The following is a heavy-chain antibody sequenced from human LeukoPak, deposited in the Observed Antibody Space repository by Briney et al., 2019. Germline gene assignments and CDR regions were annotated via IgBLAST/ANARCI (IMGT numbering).Heavy chain of an antibody. D-gene: IGHD3-9*01. J-gene: IGHJ4*02. CDR2: ISGRDNNI. V-gene: IGHV3-48*02. CDR3: ARDKDWAFDY. Sequence: GGSLRLSCAASGFTFSSYSMNWVRQAPGKGLEWISYISGRDNNIHYADSVKGRFTISRDNAKNSLYLQMNSLRDEDTAVYYCARDKDWAFDYWGQGTLVTVSS. CDR1: GFTFSSYS.